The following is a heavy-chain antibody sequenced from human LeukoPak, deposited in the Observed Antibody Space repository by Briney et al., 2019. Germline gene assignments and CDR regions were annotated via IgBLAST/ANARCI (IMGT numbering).Heavy chain of an antibody. V-gene: IGHV3-74*01. D-gene: IGHD4-23*01. J-gene: IGHJ4*02. CDR1: GFTFSSYW. CDR3: ARGSDGGNAGDFDY. CDR2: INTDGSST. Sequence: PGGSLRLSCAASGFTFSSYWMHWVRQAPGKGLVWVSRINTDGSSTSYADSVKGRFTISRDNAKNTLYLQMNSLRAEDTAVYYCARGSDGGNAGDFDYWGQGTLVTVSS.